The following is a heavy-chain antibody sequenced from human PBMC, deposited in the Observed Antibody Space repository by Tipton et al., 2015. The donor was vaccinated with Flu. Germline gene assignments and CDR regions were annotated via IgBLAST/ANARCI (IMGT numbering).Heavy chain of an antibody. CDR1: GAPINNFY. V-gene: IGHV4-4*07. J-gene: IGHJ4*02. CDR2: IYISGNT. CDR3: ARLRANYYDSSGYSDY. Sequence: TLSLTCTVSGAPINNFYWSWIRQSAGKGLEWIGRIYISGNTNYNPSLRSRVTISVDTSKNQISLKLSSVTAADTAVYYCARLRANYYDSSGYSDYWGQGTLVTVSS. D-gene: IGHD3-22*01.